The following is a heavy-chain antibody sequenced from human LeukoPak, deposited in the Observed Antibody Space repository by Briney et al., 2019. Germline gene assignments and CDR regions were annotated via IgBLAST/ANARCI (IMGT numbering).Heavy chain of an antibody. D-gene: IGHD1-26*01. J-gene: IGHJ3*02. CDR3: ARAYHLVGLKSGSYRHVAFDI. CDR1: GYTFTSYG. Sequence: GASVKVSCKASGYTFTSYGISWVRQAPGQGLEWMGWISAYNGNTNYAQKLQGRVTMTTDTSTSTAYMELRSLRSDDTAVYYCARAYHLVGLKSGSYRHVAFDIWGQGTMVTVSS. V-gene: IGHV1-18*01. CDR2: ISAYNGNT.